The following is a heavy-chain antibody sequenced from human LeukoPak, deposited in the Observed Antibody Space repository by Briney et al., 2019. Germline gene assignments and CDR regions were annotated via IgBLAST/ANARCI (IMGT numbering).Heavy chain of an antibody. J-gene: IGHJ4*02. V-gene: IGHV4-61*05. D-gene: IGHD1-26*01. Sequence: PSETLSLTCTVSGGSISSSSYYWGWIRQPPGKGLEWIGYIYYSGSTNYNPSLKSRVTISVDTSKNQFSLKLSSVTAADTAVYYCARARSRYSGSYYPYWGQGTLVTVSS. CDR2: IYYSGST. CDR1: GGSISSSSYY. CDR3: ARARSRYSGSYYPY.